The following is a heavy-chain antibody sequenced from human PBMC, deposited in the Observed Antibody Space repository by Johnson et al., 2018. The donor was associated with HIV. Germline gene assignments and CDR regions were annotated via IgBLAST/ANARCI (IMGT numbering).Heavy chain of an antibody. CDR3: AKDALEAFQAFDI. J-gene: IGHJ3*02. D-gene: IGHD2/OR15-2a*01. CDR1: GFTFSTYG. V-gene: IGHV3-30*02. Sequence: QVQLVESGGGVVQTGGSRRLSCAASGFTFSTYGMHWVRQAPGKGLAWVAFIRDDGSNKRYIESVKGRLTISRDNSKNTLYLQRNSLRGEDTAVYYFAKDALEAFQAFDIWGQGTMVTVSS. CDR2: IRDDGSNK.